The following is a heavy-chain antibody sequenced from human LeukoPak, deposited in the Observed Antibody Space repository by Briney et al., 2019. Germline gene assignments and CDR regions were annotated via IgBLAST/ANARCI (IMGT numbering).Heavy chain of an antibody. V-gene: IGHV3-74*01. Sequence: PGGSLRLSCAASGFSFSSYWMHWLRQAPGKGLVWVARIKNDGSSTNYADSVEGRFTISRDNAKKTLYVQMNSLRAEDTAVYYCARALVSGVSLNAFDVWGQGRMVTVSS. CDR3: ARALVSGVSLNAFDV. J-gene: IGHJ3*01. CDR1: GFSFSSYW. CDR2: IKNDGSST. D-gene: IGHD1-14*01.